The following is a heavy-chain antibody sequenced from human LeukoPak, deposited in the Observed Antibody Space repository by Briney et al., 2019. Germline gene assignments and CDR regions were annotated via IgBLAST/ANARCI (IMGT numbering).Heavy chain of an antibody. CDR2: IHYSGST. Sequence: SETLSLTCTVSGGSISSYYWSWIRQPPGKGLEWIGYIHYSGSTNYNPSLKSRVTISVDTSKNQFSLKLSSVTAADTAVYYCARDSTYYYDSSGPNADDAFDIWGQGTMVTVSS. D-gene: IGHD3-22*01. CDR3: ARDSTYYYDSSGPNADDAFDI. CDR1: GGSISSYY. J-gene: IGHJ3*02. V-gene: IGHV4-59*01.